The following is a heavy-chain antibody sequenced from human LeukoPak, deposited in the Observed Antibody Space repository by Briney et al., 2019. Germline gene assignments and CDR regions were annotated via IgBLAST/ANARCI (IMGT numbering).Heavy chain of an antibody. CDR1: AFTFSSYA. V-gene: IGHV3-30-3*01. Sequence: GRSLRPSCAASAFTFSSYAMHWVRQAPGKGLEWVAVISYDGSNKYYADSVKGRFTISRDNSKNTLYLQMNSLRAEDTAVYYCAKAEPTYYDFWSGYSNNWFDPWGQGTLVTVSS. D-gene: IGHD3-3*01. CDR3: AKAEPTYYDFWSGYSNNWFDP. CDR2: ISYDGSNK. J-gene: IGHJ5*02.